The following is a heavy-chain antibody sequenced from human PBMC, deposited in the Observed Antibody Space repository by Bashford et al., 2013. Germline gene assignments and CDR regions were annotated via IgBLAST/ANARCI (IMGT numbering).Heavy chain of an antibody. Sequence: SVKVSCKASGGTFSSYAISWVRQAPGQGLEWMGGIIPIFGTANYAQKFQGRVTITADESTSTAYMELSSLRSEDTAVYYCARDRENIVATDPRYYGMDVWGQGTTVTVSS. J-gene: IGHJ6*02. CDR3: ARDRENIVATDPRYYGMDV. CDR1: GGTFSSYA. CDR2: IIPIFGTA. D-gene: IGHD5-12*01. V-gene: IGHV1-69*13.